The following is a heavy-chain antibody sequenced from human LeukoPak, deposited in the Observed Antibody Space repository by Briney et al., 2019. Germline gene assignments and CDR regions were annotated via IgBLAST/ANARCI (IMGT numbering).Heavy chain of an antibody. V-gene: IGHV3-30*02. J-gene: IGHJ6*03. CDR3: ARVNYDSSGYLYYYYYYMDV. CDR2: IRFEGNEK. Sequence: GGSLRLSCAASGFTFNYYGFHWVRQAPGKGLEWVAFIRFEGNEKFYAASVKGRFTISRDNSKNTLYLQMNSLRAEDTAVYYCARVNYDSSGYLYYYYYYMDVWGKGTTVTVSS. CDR1: GFTFNYYG. D-gene: IGHD3-22*01.